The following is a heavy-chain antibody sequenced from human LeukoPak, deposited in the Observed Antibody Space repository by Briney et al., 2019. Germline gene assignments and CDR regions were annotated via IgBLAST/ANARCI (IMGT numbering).Heavy chain of an antibody. Sequence: ASVKVSCKASGYTFTGYYMHWVRQAPGQGLEWMGWINPNSGGTNYAQKFQGWVTMTRDTSISTAYMELSRLRSDDTAVYYCARGGDDYGNTHWFDPWGQGTLVTVSS. CDR2: INPNSGGT. D-gene: IGHD4-17*01. J-gene: IGHJ5*02. V-gene: IGHV1-2*04. CDR3: ARGGDDYGNTHWFDP. CDR1: GYTFTGYY.